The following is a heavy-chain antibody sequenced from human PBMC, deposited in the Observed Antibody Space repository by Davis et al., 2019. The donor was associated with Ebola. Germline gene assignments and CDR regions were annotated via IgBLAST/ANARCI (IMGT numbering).Heavy chain of an antibody. Sequence: GESLKISCAASGFTFSDHYMDWVRQAPGKGLEWVGRTRNKANSYTTEYAASVKGRFTISRDDSKNSLYLQMNSLKTEDAAVYYCASVNYYGSGSYSGDDYWGQGTLVTVSS. J-gene: IGHJ4*02. V-gene: IGHV3-72*01. CDR1: GFTFSDHY. CDR2: TRNKANSYTT. CDR3: ASVNYYGSGSYSGDDY. D-gene: IGHD3-10*01.